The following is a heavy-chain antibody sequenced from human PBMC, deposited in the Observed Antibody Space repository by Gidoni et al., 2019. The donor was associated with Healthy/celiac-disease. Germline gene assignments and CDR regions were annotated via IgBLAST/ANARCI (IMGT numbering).Heavy chain of an antibody. V-gene: IGHV3-23*01. D-gene: IGHD4-17*01. Sequence: EVQLLESGGGLVQPGGSLRLSCAASGFTFSSSAMRWVRQAPGKGLEWVSAVIGSGGSTYYADSGKGRFTISRDNSKNTLYLQMNSLRAEDTAVYYCAKDVPEPARSGEVFYWGQGTLVTVSS. CDR1: GFTFSSSA. CDR2: VIGSGGST. CDR3: AKDVPEPARSGEVFY. J-gene: IGHJ4*02.